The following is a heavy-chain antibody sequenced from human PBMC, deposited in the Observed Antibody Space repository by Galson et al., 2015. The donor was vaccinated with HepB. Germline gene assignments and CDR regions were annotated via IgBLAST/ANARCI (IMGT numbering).Heavy chain of an antibody. CDR2: IDWDDDK. V-gene: IGHV2-70*01. Sequence: ALVKPTQTLTLTCTFSGFSLSTSGMCVSWIRQPPGKALEWLALIDWDDDKYYSTSLKTRLTISKDTSKNQVVLTMTNMDPVDTATYYCARIRGGYYYDSSGYRSPYYYYYGMDVWGQGTTVTVSS. J-gene: IGHJ6*02. D-gene: IGHD3-22*01. CDR3: ARIRGGYYYDSSGYRSPYYYYYGMDV. CDR1: GFSLSTSGMC.